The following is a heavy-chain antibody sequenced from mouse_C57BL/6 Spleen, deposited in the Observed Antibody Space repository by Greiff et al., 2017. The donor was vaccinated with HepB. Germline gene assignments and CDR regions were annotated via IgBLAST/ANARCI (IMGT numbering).Heavy chain of an antibody. CDR2: INYDGSST. CDR3: ARDGGPTGTQFAY. D-gene: IGHD4-1*02. Sequence: EVKLVESEGGLVQPGSSMKLSCTASGFTFSDYYMAWVRQVPEKGLEWVANINYDGSSTYYLDSLKSRFIISRDNAKNILYLQMSSLKSEDTATYYCARDGGPTGTQFAYWGQGTLVTVSA. J-gene: IGHJ3*01. V-gene: IGHV5-16*01. CDR1: GFTFSDYY.